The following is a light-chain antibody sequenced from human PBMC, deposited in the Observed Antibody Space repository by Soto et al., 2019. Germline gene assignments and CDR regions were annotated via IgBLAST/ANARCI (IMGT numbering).Light chain of an antibody. CDR3: SSYTSSSTRV. Sequence: QSALTQPASVSGSPGQSITISCIGTSSDVGGYNYVSWYQQHPGKAPKLMIYEVSNRPAGVPKRFSGAKSGNTASLTISGLQAEDEADYYCSSYTSSSTRVFGTGTKVTVL. CDR2: EVS. CDR1: SSDVGGYNY. J-gene: IGLJ1*01. V-gene: IGLV2-14*01.